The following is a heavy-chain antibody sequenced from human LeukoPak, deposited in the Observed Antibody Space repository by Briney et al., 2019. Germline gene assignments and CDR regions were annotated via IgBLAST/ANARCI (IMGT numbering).Heavy chain of an antibody. D-gene: IGHD4-17*01. V-gene: IGHV4-39*07. J-gene: IGHJ5*02. CDR2: IYYSGST. CDR3: ARDNDYGDYPYNWFDP. Sequence: SETLSLTCTVSGGSISSSSYYWGWIRQPPGKGLEWIGSIYYSGSTHYNPSLKSRVTISVDTSKNQFSLKLSSVTAADTAVYYCARDNDYGDYPYNWFDPWGQGTLVTVSS. CDR1: GGSISSSSYY.